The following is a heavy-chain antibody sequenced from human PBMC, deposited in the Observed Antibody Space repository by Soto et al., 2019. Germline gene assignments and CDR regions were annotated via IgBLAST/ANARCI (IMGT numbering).Heavy chain of an antibody. CDR2: IYSGGSI. CDR1: GYTVSINY. D-gene: IGHD2-15*01. J-gene: IGHJ6*04. CDR3: TSDDVHCSGVTGYGMPLDV. V-gene: IGHV3-66*01. Sequence: GGYLKLCCASSGYTVSINYISWVRQTKGKGLEWVSVIYSGGSISYADSVKGRFTISRDNSENTLYLQMSTLGAEDTAVYYCTSDDVHCSGVTGYGMPLDVLGKRTTVTVPS.